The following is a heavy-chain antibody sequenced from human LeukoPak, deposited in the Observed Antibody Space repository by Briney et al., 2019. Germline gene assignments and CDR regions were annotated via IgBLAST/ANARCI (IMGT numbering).Heavy chain of an antibody. CDR1: GFTFSSYG. D-gene: IGHD6-13*01. Sequence: GGSLRLSCAASGFTFSSYGMHWVRQAPGKGLEWVAVISYDGSNKYYADSVKGRFTISRDNSKNTLYLQMNSLRAEDTAVYYCAKDFHTAAGRGHVYWGQGTLVTVSS. J-gene: IGHJ4*02. V-gene: IGHV3-30*18. CDR2: ISYDGSNK. CDR3: AKDFHTAAGRGHVY.